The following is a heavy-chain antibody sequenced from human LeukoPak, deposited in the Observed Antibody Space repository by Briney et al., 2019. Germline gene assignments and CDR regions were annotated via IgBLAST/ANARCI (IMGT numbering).Heavy chain of an antibody. V-gene: IGHV4-59*01. CDR1: GGSISSYY. Sequence: SETLSLTCTVSGGSISSYYWSWIRQPPGKGLEWIGYIYYSGSTNYNPSLRSRVTISVDTSKNQLSLKLSSVTAADTAVYYCARGYVGGFGELINYYYYGMDVWGQGTTVTVSS. CDR3: ARGYVGGFGELINYYYYGMDV. J-gene: IGHJ6*02. CDR2: IYYSGST. D-gene: IGHD3-10*01.